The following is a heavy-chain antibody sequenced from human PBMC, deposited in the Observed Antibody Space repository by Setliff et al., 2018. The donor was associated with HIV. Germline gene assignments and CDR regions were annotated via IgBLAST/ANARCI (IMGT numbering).Heavy chain of an antibody. CDR3: VKARVDGDYYYYYYMDV. CDR1: GFTFSSYA. V-gene: IGHV3-64D*09. D-gene: IGHD4-17*01. J-gene: IGHJ6*03. CDR2: SSSNGGST. Sequence: GGSLRLSCSASGFTFSSYAMHWVRQAPGKGLEYVSASSSNGGSTYYADSVKGRFTISRDNSKNTLYLQMSSLRAEDTAVYYCVKARVDGDYYYYYYMDVWGKGTTVTVSS.